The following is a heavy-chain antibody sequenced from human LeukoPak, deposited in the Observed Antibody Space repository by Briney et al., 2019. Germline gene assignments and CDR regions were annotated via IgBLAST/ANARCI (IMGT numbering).Heavy chain of an antibody. CDR1: GFTFSNYT. Sequence: PGGSLRLSCAASGFTFSNYTMSWVRQAPGKGLEWVSAISGSGTSTYYADSVKGRFTISRGNSKNTLYLQMNSLRAEDTAVYYCARDRCSSTSCYVGHYYGMDVWGQGTTVTVSS. CDR2: ISGSGTST. D-gene: IGHD2-2*01. CDR3: ARDRCSSTSCYVGHYYGMDV. J-gene: IGHJ6*02. V-gene: IGHV3-23*01.